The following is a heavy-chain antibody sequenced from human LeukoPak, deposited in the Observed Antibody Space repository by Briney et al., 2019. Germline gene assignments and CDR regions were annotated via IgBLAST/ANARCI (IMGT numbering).Heavy chain of an antibody. D-gene: IGHD3-3*01. V-gene: IGHV4-34*01. CDR3: ARGSRFLEWLPPRKWFDP. CDR2: INHSGST. J-gene: IGHJ5*02. CDR1: GGSFSGYY. Sequence: PSETLSLTCAVYGGSFSGYYWSWIRQPPGKGLEWIGEINHSGSTNYNPSLKSRVTISVDTSKNQFSLKLSSVTAADTAVYYCARGSRFLEWLPPRKWFDPWGQGTLVTVSS.